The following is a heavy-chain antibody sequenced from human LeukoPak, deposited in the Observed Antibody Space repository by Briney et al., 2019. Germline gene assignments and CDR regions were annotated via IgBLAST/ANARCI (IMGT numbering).Heavy chain of an antibody. CDR2: ISDDGTTT. V-gene: IGHV3-74*01. Sequence: PGGSLRLSCAASGXTFSNNWMHWVRQAPGKGLVWVSRISDDGTTTNYADSVKGRFTISTDNAKNTLYLQMNSLRHEDTAVYYCARAVLPNRNAVHIWGQGTMVTVSS. J-gene: IGHJ3*02. D-gene: IGHD2/OR15-2a*01. CDR1: GXTFSNNW. CDR3: ARAVLPNRNAVHI.